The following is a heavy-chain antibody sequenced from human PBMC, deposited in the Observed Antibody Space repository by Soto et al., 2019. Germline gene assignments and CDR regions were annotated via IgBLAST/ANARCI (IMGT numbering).Heavy chain of an antibody. V-gene: IGHV4-34*01. Sequence: QVQLQQWGAGLLKPSETLSLTCAVYGGSFSGYYWTWIRQPPGTGLEWIGEINHSGSTNYNPSLKSRVTISVDTSKNQFSLKLTSVTAADTAVYYGARDKITGRFDYWGQGTRVTVSS. J-gene: IGHJ4*02. CDR1: GGSFSGYY. D-gene: IGHD2-8*02. CDR3: ARDKITGRFDY. CDR2: INHSGST.